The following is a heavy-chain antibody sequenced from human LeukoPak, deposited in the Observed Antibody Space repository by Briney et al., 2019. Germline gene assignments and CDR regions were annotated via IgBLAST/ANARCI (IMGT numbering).Heavy chain of an antibody. J-gene: IGHJ4*02. CDR3: ARDRSNWNPGVIGY. Sequence: GGSLRLSCAASGFTFSTYIMNWVRQAPGKGLEWVSYISSSSSTIYYADSAKGRFTISRDNAKNSLYLQMNSLRAEDTAVYYCARDRSNWNPGVIGYWGQGTLVTVSS. V-gene: IGHV3-48*01. D-gene: IGHD1-20*01. CDR2: ISSSSSTI. CDR1: GFTFSTYI.